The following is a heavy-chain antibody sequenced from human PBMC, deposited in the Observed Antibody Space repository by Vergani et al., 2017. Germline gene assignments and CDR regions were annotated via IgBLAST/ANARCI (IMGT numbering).Heavy chain of an antibody. CDR3: ARWLGGSDSLYFDY. CDR1: GFTFSSYA. D-gene: IGHD5-12*01. Sequence: EVQLVETGGGLIQPGGSLRLSCAASGFTFSSYAMSWVRQAPGKGLEWVSAISGSGGSTYYADSVKGRFTISRDNSKNTLYLQMNSLRAEDTAVYYCARWLGGSDSLYFDYWGQGTLVTVSS. CDR2: ISGSGGST. V-gene: IGHV3-23*04. J-gene: IGHJ4*02.